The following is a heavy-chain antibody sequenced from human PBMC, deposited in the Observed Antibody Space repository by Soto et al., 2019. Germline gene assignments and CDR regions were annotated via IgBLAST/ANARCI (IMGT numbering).Heavy chain of an antibody. D-gene: IGHD3-16*01. J-gene: IGHJ3*02. V-gene: IGHV1-58*02. CDR1: GFTFTSSA. CDR3: AARGAYYDYPHAFDI. Sequence: GASVKVSCKASGFTFTSSAMQWVRQARGQRLEWIGWIVVGSGNTNYAQKFQERVTITRDMSTSTAYMELSSLRSEDTAVYYCAARGAYYDYPHAFDIWGQGTMVTVSS. CDR2: IVVGSGNT.